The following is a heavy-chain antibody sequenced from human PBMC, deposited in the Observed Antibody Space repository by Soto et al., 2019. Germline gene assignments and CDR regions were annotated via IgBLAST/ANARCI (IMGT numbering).Heavy chain of an antibody. V-gene: IGHV3-23*01. D-gene: IGHD2-8*02. CDR1: GFTCSSYD. J-gene: IGHJ3*02. CDR2: ILVGGST. Sequence: VGSLRLSCAASGFTCSSYDMSWVRQAPGKGLEWVSTILVGGSTHYPDSVKGRFTISRDNSKNTVLLQMNSLTAGDTAVYYCAKATATGGGAFDICGQGTMVTVSS. CDR3: AKATATGGGAFDI.